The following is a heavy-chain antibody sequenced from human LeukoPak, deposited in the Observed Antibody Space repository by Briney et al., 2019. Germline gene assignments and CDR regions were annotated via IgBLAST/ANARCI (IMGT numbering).Heavy chain of an antibody. J-gene: IGHJ4*02. CDR1: GYTFTGYY. V-gene: IGHV1-8*02. CDR2: INPNSGNT. CDR3: ARGDLATIVPFDY. D-gene: IGHD5-24*01. Sequence: ASVKVSCKASGYTFTGYYMHWVRQAPGQGLEWMGRINPNSGNTGYAQKFQGRVTMTRNTSISTAYMELSSLRSEDAAVYYCARGDLATIVPFDYWGQGTLVTVSS.